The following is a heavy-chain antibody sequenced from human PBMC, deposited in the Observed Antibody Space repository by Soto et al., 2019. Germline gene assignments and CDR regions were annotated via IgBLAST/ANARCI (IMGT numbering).Heavy chain of an antibody. J-gene: IGHJ4*02. D-gene: IGHD5-18*01. V-gene: IGHV4-31*03. CDR1: GCSISSGGYY. CDR2: IYYSGST. CDR3: ARGTVDTAMVYYFDY. Sequence: TLCLTCTVAGCSISSGGYYWSWIRQHRGKGLEWIGYIYYSGSTYYNPSLKSRVTISVDTSKNQFSLKLSSVTAADTAVYYCARGTVDTAMVYYFDYWGQGTLVTVSS.